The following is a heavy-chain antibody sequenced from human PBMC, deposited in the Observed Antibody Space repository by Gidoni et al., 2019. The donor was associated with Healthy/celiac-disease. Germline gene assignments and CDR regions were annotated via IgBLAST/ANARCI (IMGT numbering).Heavy chain of an antibody. CDR2: IYYSGST. J-gene: IGHJ6*02. D-gene: IGHD1-26*01. CDR1: GGSIRSSSYY. CDR3: ARSGRWELLRVYYYYGMDV. V-gene: IGHV4-39*01. Sequence: QLQLQESGPGLVKPSETLSLTCTVSGGSIRSSSYYWGWIRQPPGKGLEWIGSIYYSGSTYYNPSLKSRVTISVDTSKNQFSLKLSSVTAADTAVYYCARSGRWELLRVYYYYGMDVWGQGTTVTVSS.